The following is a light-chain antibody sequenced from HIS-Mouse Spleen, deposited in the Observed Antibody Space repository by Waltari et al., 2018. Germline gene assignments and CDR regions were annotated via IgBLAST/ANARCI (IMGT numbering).Light chain of an antibody. CDR2: DVS. CDR3: CSYAGSYNWV. V-gene: IGLV2-11*01. Sequence: QSALTQPRSVSGSPGQSVTISCPGTSSDVGGYTYLPWYQQHPGKAPKLMIYDVSKRPSGVPDRFSGSKSGNTASLTISGLQAEDEADYYCCSYAGSYNWVFGGGTKLTVL. J-gene: IGLJ3*02. CDR1: SSDVGGYTY.